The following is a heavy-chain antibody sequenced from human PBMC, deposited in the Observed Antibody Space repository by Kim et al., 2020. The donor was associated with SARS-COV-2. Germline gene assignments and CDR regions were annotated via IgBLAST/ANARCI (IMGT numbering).Heavy chain of an antibody. CDR2: IIPIFGTA. D-gene: IGHD6-19*01. J-gene: IGHJ4*02. CDR3: ASGGGSGCYEDHYFDY. CDR1: GGTFSSYA. V-gene: IGHV1-69*13. Sequence: SVKVSCKASGGTFSSYAISWVRQAPGQGLEWMGGIIPIFGTANYAQKFQGRVTITADESTSTDYMELSSLRSEDTAVYYCASGGGSGCYEDHYFDYWGQGTLVTVSS.